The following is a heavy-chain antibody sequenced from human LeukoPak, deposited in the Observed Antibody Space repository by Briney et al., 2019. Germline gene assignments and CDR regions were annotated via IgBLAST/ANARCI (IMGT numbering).Heavy chain of an antibody. CDR3: ARWELDRYYYYYMDV. CDR2: IKQDGSEK. CDR1: GFTFSSYW. J-gene: IGHJ6*03. V-gene: IGHV3-7*01. Sequence: GGSLRLSCAASGFTFSSYWMSWVRQAPGKGLEWVANIKQDGSEKYYVDSVKGRFTISRDNAKNSLYLQMYSLRAEDTAVYYCARWELDRYYYYYMDVWGKGTTVTVSS. D-gene: IGHD1-1*01.